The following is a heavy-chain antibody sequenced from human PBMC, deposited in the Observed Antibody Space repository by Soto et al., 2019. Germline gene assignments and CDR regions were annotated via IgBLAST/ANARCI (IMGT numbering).Heavy chain of an antibody. D-gene: IGHD3-10*01. CDR2: IIPIFGTA. J-gene: IGHJ6*03. CDR1: GGTFSSYA. CDR3: ARGEYYYGSGSYYYYYYMDV. V-gene: IGHV1-69*13. Sequence: ASVKVSCKASGGTFSSYAISWVRQAPGKGLEWMGGIIPIFGTANYAQKLQGRVTITADESTSTAYMELSNLRSEDTAMYYCARGEYYYGSGSYYYYYYMDVWGKGTTVTVSS.